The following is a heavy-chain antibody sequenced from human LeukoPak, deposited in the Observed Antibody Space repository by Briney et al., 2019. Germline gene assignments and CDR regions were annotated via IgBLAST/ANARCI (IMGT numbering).Heavy chain of an antibody. J-gene: IGHJ1*01. D-gene: IGHD6-13*01. CDR2: IYYSGST. Sequence: SETVSLTCTVSGGSISNCYWSWIRQPPGKGLECIGYIYYSGSTNYNPSLKSRVTISVDTSKNQFSLKLSSVTATDTAVYYCARHGGYSSPYLHWGQGTLVTVSS. CDR1: GGSISNCY. CDR3: ARHGGYSSPYLH. V-gene: IGHV4-59*08.